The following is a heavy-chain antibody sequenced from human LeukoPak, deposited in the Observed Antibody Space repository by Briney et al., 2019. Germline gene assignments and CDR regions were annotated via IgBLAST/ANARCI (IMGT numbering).Heavy chain of an antibody. D-gene: IGHD3-22*01. CDR2: IYYSGST. V-gene: IGHV4-61*01. J-gene: IGHJ5*02. CDR3: ARESYYYDRWGYYYNWFYP. CDR1: WGSVRSGSYY. Sequence: SETLSLTCSVSWGSVRSGSYYWSWIRQPPGKGLEWIGYIYYSGSTNYNPSLKSRVTISVDTSKNQFSLKLSSVTAADAAVYYCARESYYYDRWGYYYNWFYPWGQGTLVTVSS.